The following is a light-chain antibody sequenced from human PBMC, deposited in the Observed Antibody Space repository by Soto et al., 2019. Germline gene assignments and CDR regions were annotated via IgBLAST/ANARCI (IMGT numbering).Light chain of an antibody. V-gene: IGKV3-20*01. Sequence: EIVWTQSPGTLSLSPGESATLSCRASQSVFSRYLAWYQQKPGQAPRLLISGASSRATGIADKFSGSGSRTDFSLTISRLEAEDFAVYYCQQYGRSPPTYGGGTTVEIK. CDR3: QQYGRSPPT. CDR1: QSVFSRY. J-gene: IGKJ4*01. CDR2: GAS.